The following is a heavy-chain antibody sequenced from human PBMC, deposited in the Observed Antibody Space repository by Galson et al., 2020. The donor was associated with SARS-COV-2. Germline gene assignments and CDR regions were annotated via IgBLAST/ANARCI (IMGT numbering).Heavy chain of an antibody. CDR2: INQSGNI. CDR3: ARGHVEISMIVVVFTAAAYYLDY. CDR1: GGSFSGYH. V-gene: IGHV4-34*01. J-gene: IGHJ4*02. Sequence: SQASETLSLTCAVYGGSFSGYHWSWIRQPPGKGLEWIGEINQSGNINYNPSLKSRVTISLDTSKNQFSLKLSSVTAADTAVYYCARGHVEISMIVVVFTAAAYYLDYWGQGTLVTVFS. D-gene: IGHD3-22*01.